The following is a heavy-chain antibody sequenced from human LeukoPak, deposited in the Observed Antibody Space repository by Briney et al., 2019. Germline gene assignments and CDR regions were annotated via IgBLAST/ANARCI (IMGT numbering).Heavy chain of an antibody. CDR1: GFTFSDYY. Sequence: KPGGSLRLSCAASGFTFSDYYMIWIRQAPGKGLEWVSYISSSGSTIYDADSVKGRFTISRDNAKNSLYLQMNSLRAEDTAVYYCARFPGSHYSSPLDYWGQGTLVTVSS. D-gene: IGHD6-13*01. CDR3: ARFPGSHYSSPLDY. V-gene: IGHV3-11*01. CDR2: ISSSGSTI. J-gene: IGHJ4*02.